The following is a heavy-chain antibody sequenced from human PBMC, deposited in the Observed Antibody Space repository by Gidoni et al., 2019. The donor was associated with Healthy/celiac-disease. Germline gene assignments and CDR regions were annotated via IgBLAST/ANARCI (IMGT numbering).Heavy chain of an antibody. CDR2: IYPGDSDT. D-gene: IGHD3-10*01. V-gene: IGHV5-51*01. J-gene: IGHJ6*02. Sequence: EVQLVQSGAEVKQPGESLKISCKGSGYGFTSYWIGWVRQIPGKGLEWMGIIYPGDSDTRYSPSFQGQVTISADKSISTAYLQWSSLKASDTAMYYCARHDALGGSDRSGSYYYYYGMDVWGQGTTVTVSS. CDR1: GYGFTSYW. CDR3: ARHDALGGSDRSGSYYYYYGMDV.